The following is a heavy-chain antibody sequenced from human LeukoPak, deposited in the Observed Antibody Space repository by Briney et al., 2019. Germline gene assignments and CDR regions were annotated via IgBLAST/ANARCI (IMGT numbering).Heavy chain of an antibody. Sequence: PSQTLSLTCTVSGGSISSGGYYWSWIRQHPQKGPEWSGYISYTGGTYYNPSIRSRVTISVDTSKNQFSLKLSSVTAAVTAVYDCARAQSRYFDWLLYVGDYYMDVWGKGTTVTVSS. CDR2: ISYTGGT. D-gene: IGHD3-9*01. J-gene: IGHJ6*03. V-gene: IGHV4-31*03. CDR1: GGSISSGGYY. CDR3: ARAQSRYFDWLLYVGDYYMDV.